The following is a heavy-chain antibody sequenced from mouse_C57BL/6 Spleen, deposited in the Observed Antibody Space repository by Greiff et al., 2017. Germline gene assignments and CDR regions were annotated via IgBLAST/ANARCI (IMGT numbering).Heavy chain of an antibody. V-gene: IGHV1-52*01. CDR2: IDPSDSET. Sequence: QVQLQQPGPELVRPGSSVKLSCKASGYTFTSYWMHWVKQRPIQGLEWIGNIDPSDSETHYNQKFKDKATLTVDKSSSTAYMQLSSLTSEDSAVYYCARWNYGYDGAYWGQGTLVTVSA. D-gene: IGHD2-2*01. J-gene: IGHJ3*01. CDR1: GYTFTSYW. CDR3: ARWNYGYDGAY.